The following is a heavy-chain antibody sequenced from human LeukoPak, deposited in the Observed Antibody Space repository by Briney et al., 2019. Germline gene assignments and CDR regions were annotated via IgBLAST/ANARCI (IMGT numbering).Heavy chain of an antibody. CDR3: ARTLTLPNWFDP. CDR1: GYXFTSYY. Sequence: ASVKVSCKASGYXFTSYYLHWLRQAPAQGLEWMGLINPSGGSTSYAQKFQGRVTMTRDTSTSTVYMELSSLRSEDTAVYYCARTLTLPNWFDPWGQGTLVTVSS. D-gene: IGHD2-21*02. V-gene: IGHV1-46*01. CDR2: INPSGGST. J-gene: IGHJ5*02.